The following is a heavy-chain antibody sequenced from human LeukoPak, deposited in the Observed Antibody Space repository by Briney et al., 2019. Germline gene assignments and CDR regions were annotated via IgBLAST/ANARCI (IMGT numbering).Heavy chain of an antibody. J-gene: IGHJ4*02. CDR1: GFTFSSYA. Sequence: GGSLRLSCAASGFTFSSYAMHWVRQAPGKGLEWVAVISYDGSNKYYADSVKGRFTISRDNSKNTLYLQMNSLRAEDTAVYYCARPGSCHGASYYFDYWGQGTLVTVSS. V-gene: IGHV3-30*04. CDR2: ISYDGSNK. D-gene: IGHD3-10*01. CDR3: ARPGSCHGASYYFDY.